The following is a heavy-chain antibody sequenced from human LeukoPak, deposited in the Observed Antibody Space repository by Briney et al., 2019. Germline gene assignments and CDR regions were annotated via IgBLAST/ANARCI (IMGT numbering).Heavy chain of an antibody. V-gene: IGHV3-73*01. CDR3: TSLLAFNSSGWYSDFDY. CDR2: IRSKANSYAT. D-gene: IGHD6-19*01. CDR1: GFTFSGSA. J-gene: IGHJ4*02. Sequence: GGSLRLSCAASGFTFSGSAMHWVRQASGKGLEWVGRIRSKANSYATAYAASVKGRFTISRDDSKNTAYLQMNSLKTEDTAVYYCTSLLAFNSSGWYSDFDYWGQGTLVTVSS.